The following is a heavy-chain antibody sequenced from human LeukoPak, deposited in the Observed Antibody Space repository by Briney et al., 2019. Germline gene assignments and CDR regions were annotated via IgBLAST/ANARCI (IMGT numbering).Heavy chain of an antibody. J-gene: IGHJ4*02. CDR1: GYTFTAYF. Sequence: ASVKVSCKASGYTFTAYFIHWVRQAPGQGLEWVGWVNPNTGDTTYAQKFQGRVTLTGDTSITTAYMELSRLRSDDTAVYYCARDLFLAATGRGGDDYWGQGTLVTVSS. V-gene: IGHV1-2*02. CDR3: ARDLFLAATGRGGDDY. D-gene: IGHD6-13*01. CDR2: VNPNTGDT.